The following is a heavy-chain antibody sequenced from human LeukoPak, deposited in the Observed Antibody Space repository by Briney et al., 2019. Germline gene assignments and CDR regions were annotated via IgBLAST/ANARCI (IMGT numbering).Heavy chain of an antibody. CDR1: GGSISSGSYY. CDR2: IYTSGST. CDR3: ARLPTTHYDSSGYHY. D-gene: IGHD3-22*01. Sequence: SQTLSLTCTVSGGSISSGSYYWSWIRQPAGKGLEWIGRIYTSGSTYYNPSLKSRVTISVDTSKNQFSLKLSSVTAADTAVYYCARLPTTHYDSSGYHYWGQGTLVTVSS. J-gene: IGHJ4*02. V-gene: IGHV4-61*02.